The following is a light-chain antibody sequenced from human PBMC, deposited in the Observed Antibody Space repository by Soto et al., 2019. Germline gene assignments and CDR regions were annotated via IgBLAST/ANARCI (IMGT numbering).Light chain of an antibody. J-gene: IGLJ1*01. Sequence: QSALTQPASVSGSPGQSITISCTGTSSDVGDYNSVSWYQQHPGKGPKLMIYEVSNRPSGISNRFSGSKSGDTASLTISGLQAEDEAEYSCFSYSTSSSLYVFGSGTKLTVL. CDR3: FSYSTSSSLYV. CDR2: EVS. V-gene: IGLV2-14*01. CDR1: SSDVGDYNS.